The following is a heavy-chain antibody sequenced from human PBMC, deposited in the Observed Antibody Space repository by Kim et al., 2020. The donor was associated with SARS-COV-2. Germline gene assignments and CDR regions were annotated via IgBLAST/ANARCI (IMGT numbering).Heavy chain of an antibody. CDR2: IYHSGST. J-gene: IGHJ4*02. V-gene: IGHV4-4*02. D-gene: IGHD2-15*01. CDR3: ARVRLNQTPFFDY. CDR1: GGSISSSNW. Sequence: SETLSLTCAVSGGSISSSNWWSWVRQPPGKGLEWIGEIYHSGSTNYNPSLKSRVTISVDKSKNQFSLKLSSVTAADTAVYYCARVRLNQTPFFDYWGQGTLVTVSS.